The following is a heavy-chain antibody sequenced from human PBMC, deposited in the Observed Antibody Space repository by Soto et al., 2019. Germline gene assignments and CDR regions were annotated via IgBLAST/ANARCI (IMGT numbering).Heavy chain of an antibody. D-gene: IGHD3-16*01. CDR3: AWGFYYYYGMDV. V-gene: IGHV1-2*02. J-gene: IGHJ6*02. CDR1: EYTFTGYY. CDR2: INPNSGGS. Sequence: QVQLVQSGAEVKKPGASVKVSCKASEYTFTGYYMHWVRQAPGQGLEWMGWINPNSGGSNYAQKVQGRVTMTRDTSIRTAYMELSRLRSDDTAVYYCAWGFYYYYGMDVWGQGTTVTVSS.